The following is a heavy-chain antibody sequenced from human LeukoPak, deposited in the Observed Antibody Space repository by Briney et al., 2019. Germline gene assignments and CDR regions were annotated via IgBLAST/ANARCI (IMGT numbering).Heavy chain of an antibody. CDR2: ISGSGGST. J-gene: IGHJ6*03. Sequence: PGGSLRLSCAASGFTFSSYAMSWVRQAPGKGLEWVSAISGSGGSTYYADSVKGRFTISRDNSKNTLYLQMNSLRAEDTAVYYCAKVGCSSTSCHNYYYYMDVWGKGTTVTVSS. CDR1: GFTFSSYA. V-gene: IGHV3-23*01. CDR3: AKVGCSSTSCHNYYYYMDV. D-gene: IGHD2-2*02.